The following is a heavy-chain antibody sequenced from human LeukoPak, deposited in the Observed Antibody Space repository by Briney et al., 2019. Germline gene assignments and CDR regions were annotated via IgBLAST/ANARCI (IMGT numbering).Heavy chain of an antibody. V-gene: IGHV4-59*06. CDR2: IYYSGST. CDR3: ASYGGNSADYYFDY. Sequence: SETLSLTCTVSGGSISSYYWSWIRQHPGKGLEWIGYIYYSGSTYYNPSLKSRVTISVDTSKNQFSLKLSSVTAADTAVYYCASYGGNSADYYFDYWGQGTLVTVSS. D-gene: IGHD4-23*01. J-gene: IGHJ4*02. CDR1: GGSISSYY.